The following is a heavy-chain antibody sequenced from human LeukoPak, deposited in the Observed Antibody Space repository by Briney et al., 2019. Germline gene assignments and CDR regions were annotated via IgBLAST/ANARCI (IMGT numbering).Heavy chain of an antibody. J-gene: IGHJ4*02. CDR1: GFTFSSYS. CDR2: ISSSSSYI. CDR3: ARVSRDIVVVVPATGYFDY. D-gene: IGHD2-15*01. Sequence: PGGSLRLSRAASGFTFSSYSMNWVRQAPGKGLEWVSSISSSSSYIYYADSVKGRFTISRDNAKNSLYLQMNSLRAEDTAVYYCARVSRDIVVVVPATGYFDYWGQGTLVTVSS. V-gene: IGHV3-21*01.